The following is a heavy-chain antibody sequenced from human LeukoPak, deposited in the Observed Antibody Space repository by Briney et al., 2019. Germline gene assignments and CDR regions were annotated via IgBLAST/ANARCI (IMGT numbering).Heavy chain of an antibody. CDR3: ARGSRTYYYDSSGRPGNFQH. D-gene: IGHD3-22*01. CDR2: IKQDGSEK. J-gene: IGHJ1*01. V-gene: IGHV3-7*01. Sequence: GSLRLSCAASGFTFSSYWMSWVRQAPGKGLEWVANIKQDGSEKYYVDSVKGRFTISRDNAKNSLYLQMNSLRAEDTAVYYCARGSRTYYYDSSGRPGNFQHWGQGTLVTVSS. CDR1: GFTFSSYW.